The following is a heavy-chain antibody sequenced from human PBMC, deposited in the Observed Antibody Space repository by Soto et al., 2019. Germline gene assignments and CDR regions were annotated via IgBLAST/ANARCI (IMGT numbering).Heavy chain of an antibody. CDR2: ISSSSSTI. Sequence: AGGSRSPARAASGLPFCSWTMNWVRQGPGKGLEWVSYISSSSSTIYYADSVKGRFTISRDNAKNSLYLQMNSLRAEDTAVYYCARDSGYSYGPFDYWGQGTLVTVSS. CDR3: ARDSGYSYGPFDY. D-gene: IGHD5-18*01. J-gene: IGHJ4*02. V-gene: IGHV3-48*01. CDR1: GLPFCSWT.